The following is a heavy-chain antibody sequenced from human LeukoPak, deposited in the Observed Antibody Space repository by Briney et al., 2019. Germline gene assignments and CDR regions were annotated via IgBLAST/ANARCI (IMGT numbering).Heavy chain of an antibody. CDR1: GFTSSTNW. CDR2: INSDGSTT. CDR3: ARVSNHGWSAFDI. D-gene: IGHD3-10*01. J-gene: IGHJ3*02. V-gene: IGHV3-74*01. Sequence: PGGSLRLSCAASGFTSSTNWMHWVRQAPGKGLVWVSRINSDGSTTDYADSVKGRFTISRDNAKNTLYLQMNSLRAEDTAVYYCARVSNHGWSAFDIWGQGTMVTVSS.